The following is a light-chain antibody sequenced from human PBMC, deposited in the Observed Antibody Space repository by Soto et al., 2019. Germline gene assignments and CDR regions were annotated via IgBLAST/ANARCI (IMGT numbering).Light chain of an antibody. CDR3: SSYASSSPFV. J-gene: IGLJ1*01. CDR2: DVS. V-gene: IGLV2-14*01. Sequence: QSALTQPASVSGSPGQSITTSCTGTGSDVGGYKYVSWYQQLPGKAPKLMIYDVSYRPSGVSDRFSGSKSGNTASLIISGLQAEDEADYYCSSYASSSPFVFGTGTKLTVL. CDR1: GSDVGGYKY.